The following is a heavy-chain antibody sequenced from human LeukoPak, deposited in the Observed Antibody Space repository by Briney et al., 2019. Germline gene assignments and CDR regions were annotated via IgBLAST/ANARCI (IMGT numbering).Heavy chain of an antibody. J-gene: IGHJ3*01. V-gene: IGHV4-39*07. Sequence: SETLSLTCTVSGGSVSSTHYWGWTRQPPGKGLEWIGSIYYGGSTYYNASLRSRVTTSVDTSKNQFSLKLSSVTAADTAVYYCAKSTYYYDTFVNAFDLWGQGTVVTVSS. CDR1: GGSVSSTHY. CDR3: AKSTYYYDTFVNAFDL. CDR2: IYYGGST. D-gene: IGHD3-22*01.